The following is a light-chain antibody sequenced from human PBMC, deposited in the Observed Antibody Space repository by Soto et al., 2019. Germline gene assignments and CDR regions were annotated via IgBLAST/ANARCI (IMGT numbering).Light chain of an antibody. J-gene: IGKJ1*01. CDR3: QQYGSSPPT. CDR2: GAS. Sequence: EIVLTQSPGTLSLSPGERAALSCRASQSVSNNFLAWYQRKPGQAPRLLIYGASYRARDIPYRFSGSGSGTDFTLTTTRLEPDDFAAYYCQQYGSSPPTFGQGTKVEVK. V-gene: IGKV3-20*01. CDR1: QSVSNNF.